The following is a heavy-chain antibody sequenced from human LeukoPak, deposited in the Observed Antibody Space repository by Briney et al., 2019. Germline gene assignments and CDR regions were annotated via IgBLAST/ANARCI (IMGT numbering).Heavy chain of an antibody. CDR3: ARDWYHAIDY. V-gene: IGHV3-74*03. J-gene: IGHJ4*02. CDR1: GFTFSSYS. Sequence: GGSLRLSCAASGFTFSSYSMNWVRQPPGKGLVWVARITSDGSSTTYAESVKGRFTISRDNAKNTLYLQMNSLRAEDTAVYYCARDWYHAIDYWGQGTLVTASS. D-gene: IGHD2-2*01. CDR2: ITSDGSST.